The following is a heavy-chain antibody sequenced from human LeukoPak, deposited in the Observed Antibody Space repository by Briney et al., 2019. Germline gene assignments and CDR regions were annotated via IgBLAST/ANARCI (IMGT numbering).Heavy chain of an antibody. CDR1: RGSLNGYY. V-gene: IGHV4-59*01. CDR2: ISYSGSA. J-gene: IGHJ4*02. Sequence: SGTLSVTCAVPRGSLNGYYWSWVRQPPGKGLGWVGYISYSGSANYNPSLKSRVTISVDTSKNQFSLKLSSVTAADTAIYYCARDGRAGSLFAYWGQGTLVTVSS. D-gene: IGHD6-19*01. CDR3: ARDGRAGSLFAY.